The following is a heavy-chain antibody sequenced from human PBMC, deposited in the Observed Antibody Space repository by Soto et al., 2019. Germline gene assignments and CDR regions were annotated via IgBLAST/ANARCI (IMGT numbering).Heavy chain of an antibody. CDR2: TVPVFDTS. V-gene: IGHV1-69*06. Sequence: QVQLVQSGAVVKKPGSSVEVSCQASGGTFSGSGISWVRQAPGQGLEWMGGTVPVFDTSKYAPRFQGRVTITTDKSTSTAYMELSSVTSDDTAIYFCARGVSNSGAYYTGPSAYELWGQGTLVIVSS. D-gene: IGHD3-10*01. CDR1: GGTFSGSG. J-gene: IGHJ3*01. CDR3: ARGVSNSGAYYTGPSAYEL.